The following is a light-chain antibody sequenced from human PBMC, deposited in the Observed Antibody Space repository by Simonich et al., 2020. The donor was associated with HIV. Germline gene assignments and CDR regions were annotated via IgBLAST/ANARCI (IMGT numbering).Light chain of an antibody. CDR3: QQYYSTPT. Sequence: DIQMTQSPSSLSASVGDRVTITCRASQGISKSLAWYQQKPGKAPKLLLYGASRLERGVPSRCSGSGSGTDFTLTISSLQPEDFAIYYCQQYYSTPTFGQGTKVEI. V-gene: IGKV1-NL1*01. J-gene: IGKJ1*01. CDR1: QGISKS. CDR2: GAS.